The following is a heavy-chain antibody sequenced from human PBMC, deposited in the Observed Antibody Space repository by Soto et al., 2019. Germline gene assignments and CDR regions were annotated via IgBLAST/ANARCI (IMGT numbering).Heavy chain of an antibody. Sequence: PGWSLRLSCAASGFAFDDYAMHWVRQAPGKGLEWVSGISWNSGSIGYADSVKGRFTISRDNAKNSLYLQMNSLRAEDTALYYCAKDAMNYDILTGPEPHFDYWGQGTLVTVSS. J-gene: IGHJ4*02. V-gene: IGHV3-9*01. D-gene: IGHD3-9*01. CDR1: GFAFDDYA. CDR2: ISWNSGSI. CDR3: AKDAMNYDILTGPEPHFDY.